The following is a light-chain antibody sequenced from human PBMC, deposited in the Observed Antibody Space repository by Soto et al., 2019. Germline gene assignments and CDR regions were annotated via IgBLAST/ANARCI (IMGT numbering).Light chain of an antibody. Sequence: QSALTQPASVSGSPGQSITISCTGTRSDVGGFDYVSWYQQHPGEAPKLIIYEVTHRPSGVSNRFSGSKSGNTASLTISGLQAEDEAAYYCRPDTNIATWVFGGGTKVTVL. CDR1: RSDVGGFDY. CDR2: EVT. CDR3: RPDTNIATWV. J-gene: IGLJ3*02. V-gene: IGLV2-14*01.